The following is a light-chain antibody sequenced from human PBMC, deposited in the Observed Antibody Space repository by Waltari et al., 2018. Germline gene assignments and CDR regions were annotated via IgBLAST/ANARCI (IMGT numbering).Light chain of an antibody. CDR2: GAS. V-gene: IGKV3-20*01. CDR3: QKYERLPAT. Sequence: EVVLTQSPGTLSLSPGERATLSCRASQTFGGSLCWYQQKPGQAPRLRIFGASTRAAGIPDRFSGSGSGTDFSLTISRLDPEDFAVYYCQKYERLPATFGQGTKVEIK. J-gene: IGKJ1*01. CDR1: QTFGGS.